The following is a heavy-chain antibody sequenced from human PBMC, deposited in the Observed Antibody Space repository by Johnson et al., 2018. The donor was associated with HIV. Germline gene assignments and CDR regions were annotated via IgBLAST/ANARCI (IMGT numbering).Heavy chain of an antibody. CDR1: GFTFSSYG. V-gene: IGHV3-33*06. D-gene: IGHD3-22*01. CDR2: IWYDGSNK. J-gene: IGHJ3*02. Sequence: VQLVESGGGVVQPGRSLRLSCSASGFTFSSYGMHWVRQALGKGLEWVAVIWYDGSNKYYADSVKGRFTISRDNSKNTLYLQMNSLRAEDTAVYYCAKDRITYYYDSSGLNDAFDIWGQGTMVTVSS. CDR3: AKDRITYYYDSSGLNDAFDI.